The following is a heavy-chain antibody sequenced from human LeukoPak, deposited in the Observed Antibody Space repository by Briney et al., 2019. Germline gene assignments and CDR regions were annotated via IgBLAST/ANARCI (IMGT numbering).Heavy chain of an antibody. Sequence: GGSLRLSCATSGFTFSSYSMNWVRQAPGKALEWVSSISSSSLYIYYADSVRGRFTISRDNAKSSLYLQMNSLRADDTAVYYCASEQSGNYYRPFDSWGQGTLVTVSS. J-gene: IGHJ4*02. CDR1: GFTFSSYS. CDR2: ISSSSLYI. V-gene: IGHV3-21*01. D-gene: IGHD1-26*01. CDR3: ASEQSGNYYRPFDS.